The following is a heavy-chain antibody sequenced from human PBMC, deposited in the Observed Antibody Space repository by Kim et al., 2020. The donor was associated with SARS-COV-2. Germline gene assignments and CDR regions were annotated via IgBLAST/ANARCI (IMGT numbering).Heavy chain of an antibody. V-gene: IGHV4-59*08. J-gene: IGHJ6*02. CDR2: IYYSGST. D-gene: IGHD5-18*01. CDR1: GGSISSYY. Sequence: SETLSLTCTVSGGSISSYYWSWIRQPPGKGLEWIGYIYYSGSTNYNPSLKSRVTISVDTSKNQFSLKLSSVTAADTAVYYCARGTGYSWNYYYYYGMDVWGQGTTVTVSS. CDR3: ARGTGYSWNYYYYYGMDV.